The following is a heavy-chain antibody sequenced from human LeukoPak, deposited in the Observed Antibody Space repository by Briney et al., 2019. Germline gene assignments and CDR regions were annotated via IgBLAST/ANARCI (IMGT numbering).Heavy chain of an antibody. CDR3: ASHLQVVY. V-gene: IGHV3-30*02. Sequence: PGGSLRLSCAASGFTFSTFGMHWVRQAPGNGLEWVAYIRFDGSNKYYADSVKGRFTISRDNSKNTLYLQMNSLRAEDTAAYYCASHLQVVYWGQGTLVTVSS. J-gene: IGHJ4*02. CDR1: GFTFSTFG. CDR2: IRFDGSNK. D-gene: IGHD2-2*01.